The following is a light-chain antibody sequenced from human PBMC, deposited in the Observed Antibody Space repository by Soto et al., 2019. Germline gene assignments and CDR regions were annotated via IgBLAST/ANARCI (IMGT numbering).Light chain of an antibody. CDR2: GAS. Sequence: EIVLTQSPGTLSLSPGDRATLSCRASQRVTSSYLAWYQQKPGQAPRLLIYGASSRATGIPDRFSGSGSGTDFTLTISRLEPEDFAVYYCQQYANSLGTFGQGTRLEFK. V-gene: IGKV3-20*01. CDR1: QRVTSSY. J-gene: IGKJ5*01. CDR3: QQYANSLGT.